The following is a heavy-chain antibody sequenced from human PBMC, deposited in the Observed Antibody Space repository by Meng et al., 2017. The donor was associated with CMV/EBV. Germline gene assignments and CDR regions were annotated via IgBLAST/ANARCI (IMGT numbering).Heavy chain of an antibody. J-gene: IGHJ4*02. CDR3: ARDRDMYSSSWYPFDY. D-gene: IGHD6-13*01. V-gene: IGHV4-39*07. CDR2: IYYSGST. CDR1: GGSISSSSYY. Sequence: GSLRLSCTVSGGSISSSSYYWGWIRQPPGKGLEWIGSIYYSGSTYYNPSLKSRVTISVDTSKNQFSLKLSSVTAADTAVYYCARDRDMYSSSWYPFDYWGQGTLVTVS.